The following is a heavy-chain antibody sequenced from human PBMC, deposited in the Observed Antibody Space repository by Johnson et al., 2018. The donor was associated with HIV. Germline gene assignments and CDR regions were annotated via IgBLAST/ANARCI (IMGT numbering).Heavy chain of an antibody. CDR1: GFTFSSYW. Sequence: VQLVESGGGLVQPGGSLRLSCAASGFTFSSYWMSWVRQAPGKGLEWVANIKQDGREKYYVDSVKSRFTISRDNAKNSLYLQMNSLRAEDTAVYYCARERSGWYGDAFDIWGQGTMVTVSS. CDR3: ARERSGWYGDAFDI. J-gene: IGHJ3*02. D-gene: IGHD6-19*01. V-gene: IGHV3-7*05. CDR2: IKQDGREK.